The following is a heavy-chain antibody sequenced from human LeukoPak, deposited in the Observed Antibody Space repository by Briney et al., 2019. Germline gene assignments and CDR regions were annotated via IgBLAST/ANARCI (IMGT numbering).Heavy chain of an antibody. V-gene: IGHV3-21*01. CDR1: GLTFSSYS. J-gene: IGHJ6*03. CDR2: ISSSSSYI. Sequence: GGSLRLSCAASGLTFSSYSMNWVRQAPGKGLEWVSSISSSSSYIYYADSVKGRFTISRDNAKNSLYLQMNSLRAEDTAVYYCARDRGELLWFGESPDYYYYMDVWGKGTTVTVSS. CDR3: ARDRGELLWFGESPDYYYYMDV. D-gene: IGHD3-10*01.